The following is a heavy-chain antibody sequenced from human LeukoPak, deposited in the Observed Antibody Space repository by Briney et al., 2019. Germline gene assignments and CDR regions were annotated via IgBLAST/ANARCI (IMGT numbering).Heavy chain of an antibody. D-gene: IGHD6-19*01. J-gene: IGHJ4*02. Sequence: LSLTCAVYGGSFSGYYWSWIRQAPGKGLEWVSYISSSSSTIYYADSVKGRFTISRDNAKNSLYLQMNSLRDEDTAVYYCAREIAVAATWGYFDYWGQGTLVTVSS. CDR2: ISSSSSTI. CDR1: GGSFSGYY. V-gene: IGHV3-11*04. CDR3: AREIAVAATWGYFDY.